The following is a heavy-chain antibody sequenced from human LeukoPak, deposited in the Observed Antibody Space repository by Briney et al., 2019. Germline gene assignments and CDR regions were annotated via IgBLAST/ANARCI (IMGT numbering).Heavy chain of an antibody. CDR3: ARTSIATRHFDY. D-gene: IGHD6-6*01. V-gene: IGHV4-31*03. J-gene: IGHJ4*02. CDR1: GGSISSDAYF. CDR2: IYYSGST. Sequence: SQTLSLTCTVSGGSISSDAYFWSWIRQHPGKGLEWIGYIYYSGSTYYNSSLKSRVTISVDTSKNQFSLKLSSVTAADTAVYHCARTSIATRHFDYWGQGTLVTVSS.